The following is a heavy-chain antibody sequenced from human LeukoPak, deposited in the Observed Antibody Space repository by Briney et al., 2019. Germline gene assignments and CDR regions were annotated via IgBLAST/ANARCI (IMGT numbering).Heavy chain of an antibody. Sequence: ASVTVSCKAFGYTFTSYAMHWVRQAPGQRLEWMGWINAGNGNTKYSQKFQGRVTITRDTSASTAYMELSSLRSEDTAVYYCARGDQYSSGWYLSWFDPWGQGTLVTVSS. CDR2: INAGNGNT. V-gene: IGHV1-3*01. D-gene: IGHD6-19*01. J-gene: IGHJ5*02. CDR1: GYTFTSYA. CDR3: ARGDQYSSGWYLSWFDP.